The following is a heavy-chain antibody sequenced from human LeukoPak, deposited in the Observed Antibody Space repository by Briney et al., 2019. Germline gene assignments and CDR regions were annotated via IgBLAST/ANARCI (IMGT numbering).Heavy chain of an antibody. CDR1: GGSISSYY. V-gene: IGHV4-59*01. Sequence: SETLSHTCTVSGGSISSYYWSWLRQPPGKGLEWIGYIYYSGSTNYNPSLKSRVTISVDTSKNQFSLKLRSVTAADTAVYYCARVTGYMIEDYFDYWGQGILVTVSS. D-gene: IGHD3-9*01. CDR2: IYYSGST. J-gene: IGHJ4*02. CDR3: ARVTGYMIEDYFDY.